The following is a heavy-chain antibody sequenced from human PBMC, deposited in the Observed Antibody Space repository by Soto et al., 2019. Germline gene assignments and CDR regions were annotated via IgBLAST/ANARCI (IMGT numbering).Heavy chain of an antibody. CDR2: IFSSGST. D-gene: IGHD2-21*02. Sequence: SETLSLTCTVSGGSITDYSWVWIRQPAGKGLEWIGRIFSSGSTNYNPSLKGRITMSLDTSKNQFSLKLNSATATDTAVYFCARGQGVVVTADNWFDHWGQGILVTVSS. J-gene: IGHJ5*02. CDR3: ARGQGVVVTADNWFDH. V-gene: IGHV4-4*07. CDR1: GGSITDYS.